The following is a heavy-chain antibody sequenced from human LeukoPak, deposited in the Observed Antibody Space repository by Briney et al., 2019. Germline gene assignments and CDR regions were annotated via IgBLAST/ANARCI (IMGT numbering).Heavy chain of an antibody. J-gene: IGHJ4*02. CDR3: ARLSIVVGKFDY. CDR2: IYYSGST. Sequence: SETLSLTCTVSGGSISSSSYYWGWIRQPPGKGLEWIGSIYYSGSTYYNPSLKSRVTISVDTSKNQFSLKLSSVTAADTAVYYCARLSIVVGKFDYWGQGTLSPSPQ. CDR1: GGSISSSSYY. V-gene: IGHV4-39*01. D-gene: IGHD3-22*01.